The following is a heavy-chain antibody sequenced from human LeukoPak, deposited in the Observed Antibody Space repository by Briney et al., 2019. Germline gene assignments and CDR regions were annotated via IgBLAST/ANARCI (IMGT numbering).Heavy chain of an antibody. CDR2: VYTSGST. Sequence: SETLSLTCTVSGGSISSYYWSWIRQPAGKGLEWIGRVYTSGSTNYNPSLKSRLTMSVDTSKNQFSLKLSPVTAADTAVYYCARGATAASYWYFDLWGRGTLVTVSS. V-gene: IGHV4-4*07. J-gene: IGHJ2*01. D-gene: IGHD1-1*01. CDR1: GGSISSYY. CDR3: ARGATAASYWYFDL.